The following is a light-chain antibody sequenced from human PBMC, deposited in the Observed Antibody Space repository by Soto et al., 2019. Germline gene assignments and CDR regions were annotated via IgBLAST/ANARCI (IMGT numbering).Light chain of an antibody. Sequence: QSVLTQPPSVSGAPGQRVTISCTGSSSNIGAGYDVHWYQQLPGTAPKLLIYGNNNRPSGVPDRFSGSKSGTSASLAITGLQSEDEADYYCQSYDSSLSGSGVFVGGTKLTVL. CDR2: GNN. V-gene: IGLV1-40*01. CDR3: QSYDSSLSGSGV. CDR1: SSNIGAGYD. J-gene: IGLJ2*01.